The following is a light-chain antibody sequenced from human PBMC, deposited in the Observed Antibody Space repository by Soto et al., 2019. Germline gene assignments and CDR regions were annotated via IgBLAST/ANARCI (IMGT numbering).Light chain of an antibody. CDR3: QQADTFPIT. V-gene: IGKV1-12*01. CDR2: AAS. Sequence: DIQMTQSPSTLSASVGDRVTITCRASRSISSWLAWYQQKPGKAPNLLIYAASSLQSGVPSRFSGSGFGTDFTLTISSLQPEDFATYYCQQADTFPITFGQGTRLEIK. CDR1: RSISSW. J-gene: IGKJ5*01.